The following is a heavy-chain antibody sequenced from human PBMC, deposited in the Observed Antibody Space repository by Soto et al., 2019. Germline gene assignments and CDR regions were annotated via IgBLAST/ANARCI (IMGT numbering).Heavy chain of an antibody. J-gene: IGHJ6*02. D-gene: IGHD1-1*01. V-gene: IGHV3-23*01. CDR1: GFTFSSYA. CDR3: AKYLLRAQLERRPYSYYGMDV. Sequence: WGSLRLSCAASGFTFSSYAMSWVRQAPGKGLEWVSAISGSGGSTYYADSVKGRFTISRDNSKNTLYLQMNSLRAEDTAVYYCAKYLLRAQLERRPYSYYGMDVWGQGTTVTVSS. CDR2: ISGSGGST.